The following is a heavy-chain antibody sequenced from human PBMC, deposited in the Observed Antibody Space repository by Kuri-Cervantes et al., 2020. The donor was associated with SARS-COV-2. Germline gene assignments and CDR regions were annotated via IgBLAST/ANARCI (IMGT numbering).Heavy chain of an antibody. CDR1: GYTFTGYY. D-gene: IGHD3-10*01. Sequence: ASVKVSCKASGYTFTGYYMHWVRQAPGQGLEWMGWINPNSGGTSYAQKFQGWVTMTREMSVTTAYMELTRLTSDYSAVYFCARGAAARGLMVVFKWRGAGPLHFWGQGTLVTVSS. J-gene: IGHJ4*02. CDR2: INPNSGGT. CDR3: ARGAAARGLMVVFKWRGAGPLHF. V-gene: IGHV1-2*04.